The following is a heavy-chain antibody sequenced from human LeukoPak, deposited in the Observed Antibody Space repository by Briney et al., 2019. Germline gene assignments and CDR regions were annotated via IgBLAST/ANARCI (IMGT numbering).Heavy chain of an antibody. V-gene: IGHV1-8*02. D-gene: IGHD2-15*01. J-gene: IGHJ6*02. CDR1: GYTFTSYG. CDR3: ARAPSYCTSGSCYYYYGLDV. CDR2: MNPNSGNT. Sequence: GASVKVSCKASGYTFTSYGISWVRQAPGQGLEWMGWMNPNSGNTGYTQKFQGRVTMTRNTSISTAYMELSSLRSEDTAVYYCARAPSYCTSGSCYYYYGLDVWGQGTTVTVSS.